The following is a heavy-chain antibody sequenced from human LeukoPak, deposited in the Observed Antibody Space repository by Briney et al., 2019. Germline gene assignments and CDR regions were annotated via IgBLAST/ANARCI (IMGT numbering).Heavy chain of an antibody. V-gene: IGHV4-59*01. Sequence: PSETLSLTCSVSGGSLSTYSWSWVRQSPGKRLEWIGYIYYGGTTTYNPSLMSRATISAETAKKQFSLRLRSVTAADTAIYYCARDTTVGSGMQHWGQGTLVTVSS. J-gene: IGHJ4*02. CDR3: ARDTTVGSGMQH. D-gene: IGHD3-10*01. CDR2: IYYGGTT. CDR1: GGSLSTYS.